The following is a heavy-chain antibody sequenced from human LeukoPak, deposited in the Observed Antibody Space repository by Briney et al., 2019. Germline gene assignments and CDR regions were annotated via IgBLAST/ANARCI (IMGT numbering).Heavy chain of an antibody. D-gene: IGHD1-26*01. CDR2: FDLEDGES. V-gene: IGHV1-24*01. CDR3: ATDLARVGGSYGFDS. Sequence: ASVKVSCKVSGYTLTDLSMHWVRQAPGKGLEWMGGFDLEDGESIYAQKFQGRVTMTEDTSTDTAYMDLSSLRSEDTAMYYCATDLARVGGSYGFDSWGQGTLVTVSS. CDR1: GYTLTDLS. J-gene: IGHJ4*02.